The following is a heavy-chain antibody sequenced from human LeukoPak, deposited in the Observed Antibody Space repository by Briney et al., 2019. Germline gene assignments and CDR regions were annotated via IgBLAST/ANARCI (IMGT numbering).Heavy chain of an antibody. CDR3: ARGPVIVVVVAATRGSNWFDP. CDR2: INPNSCDT. D-gene: IGHD2-15*01. V-gene: IGHV1-2*02. CDR1: GYTFTGYY. J-gene: IGHJ5*02. Sequence: VASVKVSCKSSGYTFTGYYMHWVRQAPGQGLEWMGWINPNSCDTNYAQKFQGRVTMTRDTSISTAYMELSRLRSDDTAVYYCARGPVIVVVVAATRGSNWFDPWGQGTLVTVSS.